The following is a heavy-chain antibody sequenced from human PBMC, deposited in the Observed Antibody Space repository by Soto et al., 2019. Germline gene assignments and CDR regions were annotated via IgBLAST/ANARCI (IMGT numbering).Heavy chain of an antibody. CDR3: ALDGPRVVDRVGIPQYYFDH. V-gene: IGHV1-69*01. Sequence: QVQLVQSGAEVKKPGSSVKVSCKASGGTFSSYAISWVRQAPGQGLEWMGGIIPIFGTANYAQKFQGRVTITADESTSTAYMELSSLRSEDTAVYYCALDGPRVVDRVGIPQYYFDHWGQGTLVTVSS. CDR1: GGTFSSYA. CDR2: IIPIFGTA. D-gene: IGHD1-26*01. J-gene: IGHJ4*02.